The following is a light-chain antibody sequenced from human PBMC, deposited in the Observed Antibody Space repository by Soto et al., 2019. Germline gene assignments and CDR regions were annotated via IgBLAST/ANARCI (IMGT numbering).Light chain of an antibody. V-gene: IGKV3-20*01. Sequence: ETVLTQSPGTLSLSPGERATLSCRASQSVSSNTLAWYQQKPGQAPRLLIYGASIRATGIPDRFSGSGSGTDFTLTVSRLEPDDFVVYYCQQYGTSPSWTFGQGTKVEIK. CDR2: GAS. J-gene: IGKJ1*01. CDR3: QQYGTSPSWT. CDR1: QSVSSNT.